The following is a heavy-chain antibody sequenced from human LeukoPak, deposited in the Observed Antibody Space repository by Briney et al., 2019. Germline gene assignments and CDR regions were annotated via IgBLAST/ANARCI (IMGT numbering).Heavy chain of an antibody. CDR2: ISGDGGST. CDR1: GFTFDDYA. J-gene: IGHJ6*02. CDR3: AKEWYYHGSGSYLRYEYYYGMDV. Sequence: GGSLRLSCAASGFTFDDYAMHWVRQPPGQGLEWVSLISGDGGSTYHADSVKGRFTISRDNSKNSLYLQMNSLRTEDTALYYCAKEWYYHGSGSYLRYEYYYGMDVWGQGTTVTVSS. V-gene: IGHV3-43*02. D-gene: IGHD3-10*01.